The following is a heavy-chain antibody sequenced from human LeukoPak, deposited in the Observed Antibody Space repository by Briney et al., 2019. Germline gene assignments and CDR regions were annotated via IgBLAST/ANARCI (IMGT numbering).Heavy chain of an antibody. V-gene: IGHV1-2*02. CDR3: AKYADFKPFDY. J-gene: IGHJ4*02. D-gene: IGHD4-17*01. CDR1: GYAFNVYY. CDR2: IDPNSGAT. Sequence: ASVKVSCKASGYAFNVYYIHWVRQAPGQGLEWMGWIDPNSGATDYPQKFQGRVTMTRDTSLSTAYMELSRLTSDDTAVYYCAKYADFKPFDYWGQGALVTVSS.